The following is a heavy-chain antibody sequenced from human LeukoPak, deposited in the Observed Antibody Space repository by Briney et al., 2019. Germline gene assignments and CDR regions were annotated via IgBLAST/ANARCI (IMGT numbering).Heavy chain of an antibody. D-gene: IGHD4-23*01. J-gene: IGHJ4*02. V-gene: IGHV3-21*01. CDR2: ISSSSSYI. Sequence: PGGSLRLSCAASGFTFSSYSMNWVRQAPGKGLEWASSISSSSSYIYYADSVKGRFTISRDNAKNSLYLQMNSLRAEDTAVYYCARNYGGKGRRDFDYWGQGTLVTVSS. CDR1: GFTFSSYS. CDR3: ARNYGGKGRRDFDY.